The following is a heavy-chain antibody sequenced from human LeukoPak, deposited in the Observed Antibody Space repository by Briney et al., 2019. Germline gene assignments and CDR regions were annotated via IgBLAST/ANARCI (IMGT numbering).Heavy chain of an antibody. Sequence: SETLSLTCAVSGYSISSGYYWGWIRQPPGKGLEWIGSIYHSGSTYYNPSLKSRVTISVDTSKNQFSLKLSSVTAADTDVYYCARHQDDGGNGEFDYWGQGPLVTVSS. CDR2: IYHSGST. V-gene: IGHV4-38-2*01. CDR3: ARHQDDGGNGEFDY. CDR1: GYSISSGYY. D-gene: IGHD4-23*01. J-gene: IGHJ4*02.